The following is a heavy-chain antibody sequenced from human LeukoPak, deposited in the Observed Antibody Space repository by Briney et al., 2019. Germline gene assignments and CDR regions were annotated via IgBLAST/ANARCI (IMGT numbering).Heavy chain of an antibody. V-gene: IGHV4-30-4*01. Sequence: SETLSLTCTVSGGSISSGDYYWSWIRQPPGKGLEWIGYIYYSGSTYYNPSLKSRVTISVDTSKNQFSLKLSSVTAADTAVYYCARDRRDYDILTSAHSYYGMDVWGQGTTVTVSS. J-gene: IGHJ6*02. CDR3: ARDRRDYDILTSAHSYYGMDV. D-gene: IGHD3-9*01. CDR1: GGSISSGDYY. CDR2: IYYSGST.